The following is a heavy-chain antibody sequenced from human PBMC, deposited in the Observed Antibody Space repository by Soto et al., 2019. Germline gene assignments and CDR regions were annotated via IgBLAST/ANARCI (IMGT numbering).Heavy chain of an antibody. V-gene: IGHV1-2*06. CDR1: GYTFSDYY. Sequence: QVQLVQSGAEVKKPGASVTVSCKASGYTFSDYYLHWVRQAPGQGPERMGRINPNSGDAKLAQKFQGRVTMSRDTSVRTAFMELNWLKSDGTAVYYCARESGGATATLDYYYFYMDVWGKGTTVTVSS. CDR3: ARESGGATATLDYYYFYMDV. CDR2: INPNSGDA. D-gene: IGHD2-15*01. J-gene: IGHJ6*03.